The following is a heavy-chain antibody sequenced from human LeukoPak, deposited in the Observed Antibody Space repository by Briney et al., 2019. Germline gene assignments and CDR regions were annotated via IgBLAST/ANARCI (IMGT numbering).Heavy chain of an antibody. CDR3: ARAWQWLPLDS. J-gene: IGHJ4*02. CDR1: GGSISSYY. V-gene: IGHV4-4*07. CDR2: IHTSGST. D-gene: IGHD6-19*01. Sequence: SETLSLTCTVSGGSISSYYWSWIRQPAGKGLEWIGRIHTSGSTNYNPSLKSRVIMSVDTSKNLFSLKVTSVTAADAAVYYCARAWQWLPLDSWGQGTLVTVSS.